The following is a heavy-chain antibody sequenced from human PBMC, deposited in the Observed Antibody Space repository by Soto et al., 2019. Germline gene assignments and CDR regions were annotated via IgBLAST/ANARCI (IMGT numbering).Heavy chain of an antibody. CDR3: ARPDFGDFWDFEL. V-gene: IGHV1-69*08. J-gene: IGHJ2*01. D-gene: IGHD4-17*01. CDR1: GGPCSSHT. CDR2: IIPALGTT. Sequence: QDQLVQSGAEVKKPGSSVKVSCKTFGGPCSSHTFSWVRQAPGQGLVWRGRIIPALGTTTYDQKFQGRGTITADESGNTVYMELNSLRTENTAVYYCARPDFGDFWDFELWARGTLVTVSS.